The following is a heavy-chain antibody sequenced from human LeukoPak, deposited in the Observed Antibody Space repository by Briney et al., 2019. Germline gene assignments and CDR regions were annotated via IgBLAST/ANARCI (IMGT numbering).Heavy chain of an antibody. D-gene: IGHD4-17*01. J-gene: IGHJ5*02. Sequence: SETLSLTCTVSGGSISSYYWSWIRQPPGKGLEWIGEINHSGSTNYNPSLKSRVTISVDTSKNQFSLKLSSVTAADTAVYYCARVRLRRSWFDPWGQGTLVTVSS. CDR3: ARVRLRRSWFDP. V-gene: IGHV4-34*01. CDR1: GGSISSYY. CDR2: INHSGST.